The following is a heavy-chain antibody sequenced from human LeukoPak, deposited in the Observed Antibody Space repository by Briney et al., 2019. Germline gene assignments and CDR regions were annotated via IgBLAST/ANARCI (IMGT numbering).Heavy chain of an antibody. D-gene: IGHD3-10*01. CDR3: AREARPYGSGSYFPYYYYMDV. J-gene: IGHJ6*03. CDR2: IYTSGST. CDR1: GGSFSGYY. V-gene: IGHV4-4*07. Sequence: PSETLSLTCAVYGGSFSGYYWSWIRQPAGKGLEWIGRIYTSGSTNYNPSLKSRVTMSVDTSKNQFSLKLSSVTAADTAVYYCAREARPYGSGSYFPYYYYMDVWGKGTTVTISS.